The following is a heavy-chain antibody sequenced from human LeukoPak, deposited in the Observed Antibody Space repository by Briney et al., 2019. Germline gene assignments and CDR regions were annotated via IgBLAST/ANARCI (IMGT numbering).Heavy chain of an antibody. J-gene: IGHJ4*02. D-gene: IGHD3-22*01. CDR1: GYTFTGYY. CDR2: INPNSGGT. CDR3: ARGRYYYDSSGYYLFDY. Sequence: ASVKVSCKASGYTFTGYYMHWVRQAPGQGLEWMGWINPNSGGTNYAQKFRGRVTMTRDTSISTAYMELSRLRSDDTAVYYCARGRYYYDSSGYYLFDYWGQGTLVTVSS. V-gene: IGHV1-2*02.